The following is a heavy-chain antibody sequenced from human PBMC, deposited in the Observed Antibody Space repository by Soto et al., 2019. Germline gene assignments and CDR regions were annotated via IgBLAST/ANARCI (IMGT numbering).Heavy chain of an antibody. CDR1: GGSVSSGSYY. J-gene: IGHJ6*02. D-gene: IGHD6-13*01. Sequence: QVQLQESGPGLVKPSETLSLTCTVSGGSVSSGSYYWSWIRQPPGKGLEWIGYIYYSGSTNYNPSLKSRVTISVDTSKNQFSLKLSSVTAADTAVYYCARERLDGSSWYILYYGMDVWGQGTTVTVSS. V-gene: IGHV4-61*01. CDR2: IYYSGST. CDR3: ARERLDGSSWYILYYGMDV.